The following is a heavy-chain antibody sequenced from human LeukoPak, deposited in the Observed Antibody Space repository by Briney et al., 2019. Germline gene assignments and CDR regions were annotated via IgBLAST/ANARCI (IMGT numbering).Heavy chain of an antibody. J-gene: IGHJ5*02. CDR1: GGSFSGYY. V-gene: IGHV4-34*01. D-gene: IGHD3-10*01. CDR3: ARGPRVRGSRGWFDP. CDR2: INHSGST. Sequence: PSETLSLTCAVYGGSFSGYYWGWIRQPPGKGLEWIGEINHSGSTNYNPSLKSRVTISVDTSKNQFSLKLSSVTAADTAVYYCARGPRVRGSRGWFDPWGQGTLVTVSS.